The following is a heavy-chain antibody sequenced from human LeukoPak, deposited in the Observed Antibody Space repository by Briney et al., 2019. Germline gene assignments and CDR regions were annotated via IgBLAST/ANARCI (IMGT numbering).Heavy chain of an antibody. Sequence: SETLSLTCTLSGGSINNYYWSWIRQPPGKGLEWIGYIYYNGNTNYNPSLKSRVTISVDTSKNQFSLKLSSVTAADTAVYYCAGRGYSGDLDYWGQGTLVTVSS. J-gene: IGHJ4*02. V-gene: IGHV4-59*01. CDR1: GGSINNYY. CDR3: AGRGYSGDLDY. D-gene: IGHD1-26*01. CDR2: IYYNGNT.